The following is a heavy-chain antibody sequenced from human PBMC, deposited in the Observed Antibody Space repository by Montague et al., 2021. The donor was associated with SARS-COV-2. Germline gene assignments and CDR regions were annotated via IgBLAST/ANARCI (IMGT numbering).Heavy chain of an antibody. J-gene: IGHJ4*02. CDR3: ARYSSSSTTPFDY. D-gene: IGHD6-6*01. V-gene: IGHV3-23*01. CDR1: GFTFSSYA. Sequence: SLRLSCAASGFTFSSYAMSWVRQAPGKGPEWVSAISGSGGSTYFADSVKGRFTISGDNSKNTLYLQMHSLRAEDTAVYYCARYSSSSTTPFDYWGQGTLVTVSS. CDR2: ISGSGGST.